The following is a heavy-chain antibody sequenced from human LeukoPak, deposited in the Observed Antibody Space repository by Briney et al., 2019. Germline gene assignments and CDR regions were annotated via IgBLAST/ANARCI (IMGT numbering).Heavy chain of an antibody. D-gene: IGHD6-13*01. CDR2: INSDGSRT. V-gene: IGHV3-74*01. CDR3: ARDSIAAAGKPDY. Sequence: GGSLRLSCAASGFTFSNFWMHWVRQAPGKGLVWVSRINSDGSRTSYADSVKGRFTISRDNAENTLYLQMNSLRAEDTAVYYCARDSIAAAGKPDYWGQGTLVTVSS. J-gene: IGHJ4*02. CDR1: GFTFSNFW.